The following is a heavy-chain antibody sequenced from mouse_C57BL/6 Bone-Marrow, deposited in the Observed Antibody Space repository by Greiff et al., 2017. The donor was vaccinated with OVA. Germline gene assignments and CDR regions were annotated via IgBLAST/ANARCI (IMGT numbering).Heavy chain of an antibody. D-gene: IGHD1-1*02. CDR1: GFTFSDYG. Sequence: VQLQQSGGGLVKPGGSLKLSCAASGFTFSDYGMHWVRQAPEKGLEWVAYISSGSSTIYYADTVKGRFPISRDNAKNTLFLQMTSLRSEDTAMYYCARPYYPWYFDVWGTGTTVTVSS. CDR2: ISSGSSTI. CDR3: ARPYYPWYFDV. J-gene: IGHJ1*03. V-gene: IGHV5-17*01.